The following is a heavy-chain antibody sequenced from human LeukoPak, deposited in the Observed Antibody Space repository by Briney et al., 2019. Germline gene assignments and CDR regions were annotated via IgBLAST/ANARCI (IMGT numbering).Heavy chain of an antibody. D-gene: IGHD5-12*01. CDR3: ARHGGHSGFDPYDY. Sequence: PSETLSLTCAVSGYSISSGYYWAWIRQPPGKGLEWIGSIYHSGSTYYKPSLKSRVTISVDTSKNQFSLKVNSMTAADTAVYYCARHGGHSGFDPYDYWGQGTLVTVSS. CDR2: IYHSGST. CDR1: GYSISSGYY. J-gene: IGHJ4*02. V-gene: IGHV4-38-2*01.